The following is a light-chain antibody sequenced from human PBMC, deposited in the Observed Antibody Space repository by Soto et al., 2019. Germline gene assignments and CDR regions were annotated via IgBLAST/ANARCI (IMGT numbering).Light chain of an antibody. V-gene: IGKV1-5*03. CDR3: QQYTSYSQKT. Sequence: DIKMYISPSTLSANVGDRVTITCRASQSISSWLAWYQQKPGKAPKLLIYKASSLESGVPSRFSGSGSGTEFTLTISSLQPDDFATYYCQQYTSYSQKTFGQGTKVDIK. J-gene: IGKJ1*01. CDR1: QSISSW. CDR2: KAS.